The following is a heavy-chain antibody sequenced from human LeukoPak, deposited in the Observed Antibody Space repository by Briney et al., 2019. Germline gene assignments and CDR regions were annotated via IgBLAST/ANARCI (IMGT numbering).Heavy chain of an antibody. CDR2: IRYDGSNK. CDR1: GFTFSTFG. J-gene: IGHJ4*02. D-gene: IGHD3-9*01. CDR3: AKGYYFDILSGYSSLDS. Sequence: GGSLRLSCAASGFTFSTFGMHWVRQAPGKGLEWVAFIRYDGSNKYYADSVKGRFTISRDDSKNTLYLQMNSLRAEDTAAYYCAKGYYFDILSGYSSLDSWGQGTLVTVSS. V-gene: IGHV3-30*02.